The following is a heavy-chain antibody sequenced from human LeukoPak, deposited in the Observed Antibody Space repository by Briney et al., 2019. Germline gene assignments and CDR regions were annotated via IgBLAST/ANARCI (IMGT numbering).Heavy chain of an antibody. D-gene: IGHD4-17*01. Sequence: PAETLSLTCTVSGGSISSSSYYWGWIRQPPGKGLEWIGSIYYSGSTYYHPSLKSRVTISVDTSKNQFSLKLSSVTTADTAVYYCARQGAATVTTTYYFDYWGQGTLVTVSS. J-gene: IGHJ4*02. V-gene: IGHV4-39*01. CDR3: ARQGAATVTTTYYFDY. CDR1: GGSISSSSYY. CDR2: IYYSGST.